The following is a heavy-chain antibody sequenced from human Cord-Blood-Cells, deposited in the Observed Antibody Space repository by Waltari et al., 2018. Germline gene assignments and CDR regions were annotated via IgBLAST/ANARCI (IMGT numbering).Heavy chain of an antibody. CDR1: ARHFSSCA. D-gene: IGHD3-16*01. J-gene: IGHJ4*02. Sequence: HVPLVQSRAEVKKPGSSVKVPCKASARHFSSCALTWGRQAPGTGLEWIGGFIPILDIANYAQKFQGRVPITADKSPSTAYVELRRLSSEDTAVYYCAREVGGGVAPFDYWGQGTLVTVSS. CDR3: AREVGGGVAPFDY. CDR2: FIPILDIA. V-gene: IGHV1-69*10.